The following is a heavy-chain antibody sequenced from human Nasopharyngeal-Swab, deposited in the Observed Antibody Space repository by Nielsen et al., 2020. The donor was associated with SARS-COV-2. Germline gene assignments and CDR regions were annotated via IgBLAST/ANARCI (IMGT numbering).Heavy chain of an antibody. J-gene: IGHJ4*02. V-gene: IGHV3-11*04. Sequence: GGSLRLSCAASGFTFSDYYMSWIRQAPGKGLEWVSYISSSGSTIYYADSVKDRFTTSRDNAKNSLYLQMNSLRAEDTAVYYCARYGGIQILTGYFDYWGPGTLVTVSS. CDR1: GFTFSDYY. D-gene: IGHD3-9*01. CDR2: ISSSGSTI. CDR3: ARYGGIQILTGYFDY.